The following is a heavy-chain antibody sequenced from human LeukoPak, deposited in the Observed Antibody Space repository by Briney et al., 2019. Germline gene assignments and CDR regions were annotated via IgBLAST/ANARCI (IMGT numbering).Heavy chain of an antibody. J-gene: IGHJ5*02. CDR3: ARRGIWDLQIGNWFDP. CDR1: GDSITTNSYG. CDR2: MYSSGNI. D-gene: IGHD3-16*01. V-gene: IGHV4-39*01. Sequence: PSETLSLTCSVSGDSITTNSYGWGWLRQSQGKGLEWIGRMYSSGNIYYDPALKSRTTISPDTSKNQYSLRVTSVTAADTAVYYCARRGIWDLQIGNWFDPWGQGFLVTVSS.